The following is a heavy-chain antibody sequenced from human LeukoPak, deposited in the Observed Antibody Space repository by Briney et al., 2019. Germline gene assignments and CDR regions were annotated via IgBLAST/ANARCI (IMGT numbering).Heavy chain of an antibody. V-gene: IGHV4-4*07. Sequence: SETLSLTCTVSGGSIRSYYWSWIRQPPGKGLEWIGRIYTSGSTNYNPSLKSRVTMSVDTSKNQFSLKLSSVTAADTAVYYCARGALSSIAVRQSFDYWGQGTLVSVSS. J-gene: IGHJ4*02. CDR1: GGSIRSYY. CDR2: IYTSGST. CDR3: ARGALSSIAVRQSFDY. D-gene: IGHD6-6*01.